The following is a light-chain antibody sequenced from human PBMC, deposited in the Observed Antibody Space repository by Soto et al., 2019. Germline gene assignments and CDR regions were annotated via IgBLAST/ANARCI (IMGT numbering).Light chain of an antibody. V-gene: IGKV3D-15*01. CDR1: QSVSRR. J-gene: IGKJ5*01. CDR2: GAS. CDR3: QHYGEKTIT. Sequence: GICTLCCRASQSVSRRLDWYQHRNGKSPRVLISGASMRASGVPVRLSGSGSGTDLTITISRMQTEDFEVYYCQHYGEKTITFGLGTRLEIK.